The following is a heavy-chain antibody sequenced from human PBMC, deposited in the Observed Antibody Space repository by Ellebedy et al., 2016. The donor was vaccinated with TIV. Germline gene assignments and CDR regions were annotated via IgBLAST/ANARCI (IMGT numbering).Heavy chain of an antibody. D-gene: IGHD3-16*01. CDR1: GGSISSSSYY. V-gene: IGHV4-39*07. CDR3: AREVGDYCGMDV. Sequence: SETLSLXXTVSGGSISSSSYYWGWIRQPPGKGLEWIGSIYYSGSTYYNPSLKSRVTISVDTSKNQFSLKLSSVTAADTAVYYCAREVGDYCGMDVWGQGTTVTVSS. CDR2: IYYSGST. J-gene: IGHJ6*02.